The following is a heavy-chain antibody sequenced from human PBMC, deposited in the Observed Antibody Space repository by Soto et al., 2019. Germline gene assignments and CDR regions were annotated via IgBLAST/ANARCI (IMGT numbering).Heavy chain of an antibody. V-gene: IGHV4-31*03. D-gene: IGHD4-17*01. CDR2: IYYSGST. CDR1: GGSISSGGYY. Sequence: QVQLQESGPGLVKPSQTLSLTCTVSGGSISSGGYYWSWIRQHPGKGLEWIGYIYYSGSTYYNPSLKSRVTISVDTSKNQFSLQLSSVTASDTAVYYCARVGTVTPSPANYYYYGMDVWGQGTTVTVSS. J-gene: IGHJ6*02. CDR3: ARVGTVTPSPANYYYYGMDV.